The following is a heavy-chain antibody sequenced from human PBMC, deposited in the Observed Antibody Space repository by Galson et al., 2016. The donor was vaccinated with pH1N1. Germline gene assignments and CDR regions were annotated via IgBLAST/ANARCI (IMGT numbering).Heavy chain of an antibody. V-gene: IGHV1-69*05. CDR1: GGIFSSYA. J-gene: IGHJ3*02. Sequence: SVKVSCKASGGIFSSYAISWVRQAPGQGLEWMGRIIPAVGTTNLAQKFQGRVTLTTDEVKTTFYMELNSLRSDDTVVYYGARVGFERTSGTKGAFDIGGQGSMVTVSS. CDR2: IIPAVGTT. CDR3: ARVGFERTSGTKGAFDI. D-gene: IGHD1-26*01.